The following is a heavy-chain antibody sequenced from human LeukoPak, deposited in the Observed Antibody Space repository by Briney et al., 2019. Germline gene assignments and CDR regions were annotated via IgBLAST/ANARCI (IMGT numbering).Heavy chain of an antibody. CDR3: ARVVLSYYYGSGSYYPGWFDP. CDR2: INWNGGST. Sequence: GGSLRLSCAASGFTFGNYGMSWVRQAPGKGLEWVSGINWNGGSTGYADSVEGRFTISRDNAKNSQYLQMNSLRVEDTALYYCARVVLSYYYGSGSYYPGWFDPWGQGTLVTVSS. CDR1: GFTFGNYG. V-gene: IGHV3-20*04. J-gene: IGHJ5*02. D-gene: IGHD3-10*01.